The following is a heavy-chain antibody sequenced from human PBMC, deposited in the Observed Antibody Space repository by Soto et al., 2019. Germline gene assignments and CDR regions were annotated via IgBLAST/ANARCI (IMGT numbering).Heavy chain of an antibody. CDR3: ARGPDYYGSGSRREFWFDP. J-gene: IGHJ5*02. V-gene: IGHV1-8*01. CDR1: GYTFTSYY. CDR2: MNPNSGNT. Sequence: ASVNVSCKSSGYTFTSYYINWVRQATGQGLEWMGWMNPNSGNTGYAQKFQGRVTMTRNTSISTAYMELSSLRSEDTAVYYCARGPDYYGSGSRREFWFDPWGQGTLVTVSS. D-gene: IGHD3-10*01.